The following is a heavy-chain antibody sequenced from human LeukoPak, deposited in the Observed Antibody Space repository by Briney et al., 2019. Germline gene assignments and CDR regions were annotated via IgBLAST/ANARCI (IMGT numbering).Heavy chain of an antibody. CDR3: AKGPLYDSSGYESDY. D-gene: IGHD3-22*01. J-gene: IGHJ4*02. CDR2: ISGSGGST. V-gene: IGHV3-23*01. CDR1: GFTFSSYA. Sequence: GGSLRLSCAASGFTFSSYAMSWVRQAPGKGLEWVSAISGSGGSTYYADSVKGRFTISRDNSKNTLYLQMNSLRAEDTAVYYCAKGPLYDSSGYESDYWGQGTLVTVSS.